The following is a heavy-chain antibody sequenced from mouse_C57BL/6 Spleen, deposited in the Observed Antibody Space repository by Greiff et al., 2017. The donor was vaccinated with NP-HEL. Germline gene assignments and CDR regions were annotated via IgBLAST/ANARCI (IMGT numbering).Heavy chain of an antibody. J-gene: IGHJ3*01. CDR2: IYPRSGNT. V-gene: IGHV1-81*01. CDR1: GYTFTSYG. Sequence: VQLQESGAELARPGASVKLSCKASGYTFTSYGISWVKQRTGQGLEWIGEIYPRSGNTYHNEKFKGKATLTADKSSSTAYMELRSLTSEDSAVYFCARTDSSGYWFAYWGQGTLVTVSA. D-gene: IGHD3-2*02. CDR3: ARTDSSGYWFAY.